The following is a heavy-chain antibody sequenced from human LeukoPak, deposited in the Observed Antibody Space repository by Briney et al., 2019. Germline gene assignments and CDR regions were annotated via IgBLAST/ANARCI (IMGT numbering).Heavy chain of an antibody. J-gene: IGHJ5*02. CDR2: IYYSGST. V-gene: IGHV4-39*07. CDR1: GGSISSSSYY. D-gene: IGHD3-9*01. CDR3: ARVLTGYYRKTWFDP. Sequence: SSETLSLTCTVSGGSISSSSYYWGWIRQPPGKGPEWIGSIYYSGSTYYKPSLKSRVTISMATSKNQFSLKLSSVTAADTAVYYCARVLTGYYRKTWFDPWGQGTLVTVSS.